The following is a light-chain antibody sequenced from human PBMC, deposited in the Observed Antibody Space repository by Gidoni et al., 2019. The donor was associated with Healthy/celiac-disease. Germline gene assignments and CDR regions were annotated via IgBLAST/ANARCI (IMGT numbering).Light chain of an antibody. Sequence: VLTQSPATLALSPWESATLSCRASQSVSSYLAWYQQKPGQAPRLLIYDAANRATCSPARFSGSGSGTDFTLTISSREPEDFAVYYCQQRSNWPLTFXGXTKVEIK. CDR2: DAA. CDR1: QSVSSY. J-gene: IGKJ4*02. CDR3: QQRSNWPLT. V-gene: IGKV3-11*01.